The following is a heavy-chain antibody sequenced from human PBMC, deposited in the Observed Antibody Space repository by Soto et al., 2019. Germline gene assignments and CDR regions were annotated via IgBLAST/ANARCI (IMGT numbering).Heavy chain of an antibody. CDR3: ARESGLSIAGLGTFDI. CDR2: IYHSGNT. J-gene: IGHJ3*02. Sequence: QVQLQESGPGLVKPSQTLSLTCTVSGGSITSGVYYWSWIRQHPGKGLEWIGYIYHSGNTKYNPSLKSRVSMSVDTSKNQFSLKLSSVTAADTAVYFCARESGLSIAGLGTFDIWGQGTMDTVSS. CDR1: GGSITSGVYY. D-gene: IGHD6-6*01. V-gene: IGHV4-31*03.